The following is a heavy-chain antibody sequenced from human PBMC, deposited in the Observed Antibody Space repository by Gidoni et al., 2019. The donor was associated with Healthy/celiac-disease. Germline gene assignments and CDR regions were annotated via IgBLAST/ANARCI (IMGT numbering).Heavy chain of an antibody. CDR3: ARASRVVVPAAIFNFPYYYYYYMDV. V-gene: IGHV1-8*01. J-gene: IGHJ6*03. CDR2: MNPKSGNT. Sequence: QVQLVQSGAEVKKPGASVKVSCKASGYTFTSYEINWVRQATGQALECVGWMNPKSGNTGYAQKFQGRVTMTRNTSISTAYMELSSLRSEDTAVYYCARASRVVVPAAIFNFPYYYYYYMDVWGKGTTVTVSS. D-gene: IGHD2-2*02. CDR1: GYTFTSYE.